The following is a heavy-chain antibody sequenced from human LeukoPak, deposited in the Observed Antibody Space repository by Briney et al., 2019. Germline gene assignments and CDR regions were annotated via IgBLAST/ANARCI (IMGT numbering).Heavy chain of an antibody. J-gene: IGHJ3*02. CDR1: GFTFSSYG. D-gene: IGHD2-2*01. CDR2: IWYDGSNK. V-gene: IGHV3-30*02. Sequence: GGSLRLSCAASGFTFSSYGMHWVRQAPGKGLEWVAFIWYDGSNKYYADSVKGRFTISRDNSKNTLYLQMNSLRAEDTAVYYCAKDPRYCSSTSCYAFDIWGQGTMVTVSS. CDR3: AKDPRYCSSTSCYAFDI.